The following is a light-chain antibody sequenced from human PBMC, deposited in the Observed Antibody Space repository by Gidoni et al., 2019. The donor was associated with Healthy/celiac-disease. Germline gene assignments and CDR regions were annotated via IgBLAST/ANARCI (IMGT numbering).Light chain of an antibody. V-gene: IGKV3-11*01. CDR3: QQRXXXXT. J-gene: IGKJ4*01. CDR1: QSVSSY. Sequence: EIVLTQSPATLSLSPGERATLSCRASQSVSSYLAWYQQKPGQAPRLLIYDASNRATGIPARFSXXXSGTDFTLTISSLEPEDFAVYYCQQRXXXXTFGGGTKVEIK. CDR2: DAS.